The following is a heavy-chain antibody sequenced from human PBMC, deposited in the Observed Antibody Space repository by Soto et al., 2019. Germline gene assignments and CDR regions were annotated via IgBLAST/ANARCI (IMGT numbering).Heavy chain of an antibody. D-gene: IGHD6-13*01. Sequence: GGSLRLSCAASGFTFSSYDMHWVRQATGKGLEWVSAIGTAGDTYYPGSVKGRFTTSRENAKNSLYLQMNSLRAEDTAVYYCARGVAAAGTDINWFDPWGQGTLVTVSP. CDR1: GFTFSSYD. CDR2: IGTAGDT. J-gene: IGHJ5*02. CDR3: ARGVAAAGTDINWFDP. V-gene: IGHV3-13*01.